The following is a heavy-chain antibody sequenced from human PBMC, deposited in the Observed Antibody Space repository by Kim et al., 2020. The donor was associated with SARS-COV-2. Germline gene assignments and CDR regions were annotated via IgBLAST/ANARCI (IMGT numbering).Heavy chain of an antibody. Sequence: GGSLRLSCAASGFSLSAYSMNWLRQAPGKGLEWVSSFSSDGNFIFYAESVKGRFTISRDTAQNSLHLEMSTLRAEDTAVYYCARDFAPAREFDYWGQGTL. V-gene: IGHV3-21*01. CDR3: ARDFAPAREFDY. CDR2: FSSDGNFI. J-gene: IGHJ4*02. D-gene: IGHD6-6*01. CDR1: GFSLSAYS.